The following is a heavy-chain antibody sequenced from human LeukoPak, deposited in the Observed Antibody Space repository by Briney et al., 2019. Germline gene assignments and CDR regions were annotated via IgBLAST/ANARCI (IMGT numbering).Heavy chain of an antibody. CDR2: ISGAGGSS. Sequence: GGSLRLSCATSGFAFSSSSMSWVLQAPGKGLEWVSTISGAGGSSWYAESVKGRFTISIENSMNSVSLQMSSLRVEDTAIYYCTKDDSSSWYDYFFDYWGQGTLVTVSS. V-gene: IGHV3-23*01. D-gene: IGHD3-22*01. J-gene: IGHJ4*02. CDR3: TKDDSSSWYDYFFDY. CDR1: GFAFSSSS.